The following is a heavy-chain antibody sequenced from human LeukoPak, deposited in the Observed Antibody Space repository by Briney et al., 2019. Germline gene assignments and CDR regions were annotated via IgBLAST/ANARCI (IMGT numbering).Heavy chain of an antibody. J-gene: IGHJ4*02. Sequence: GGSLRLSCAASGFTFSSYSMNWVRQAPGKGLEGSSSISSSSSYIYYADSVKGRFTISRDNAKNSLYLQMNSLRAEDTAVYYCVPPIVGATNFDYWGQGTLVTVSS. D-gene: IGHD1-26*01. CDR3: VPPIVGATNFDY. CDR1: GFTFSSYS. CDR2: ISSSSSYI. V-gene: IGHV3-21*01.